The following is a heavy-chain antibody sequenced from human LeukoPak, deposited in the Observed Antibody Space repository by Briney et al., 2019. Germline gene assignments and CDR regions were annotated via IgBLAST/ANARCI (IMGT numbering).Heavy chain of an antibody. CDR1: GGSISSYS. D-gene: IGHD3-22*01. V-gene: IGHV4-4*07. CDR2: LYTSGNT. Sequence: SETLSLTCTVSGGSISSYSWSWIRQPAGKELECIGRLYTSGNTYYTPSLKSRVTISVDTSKNQFSLKLSPVTAADTAVYYCASLNYYDSSGSIDYWGQGTLVTVSS. J-gene: IGHJ4*02. CDR3: ASLNYYDSSGSIDY.